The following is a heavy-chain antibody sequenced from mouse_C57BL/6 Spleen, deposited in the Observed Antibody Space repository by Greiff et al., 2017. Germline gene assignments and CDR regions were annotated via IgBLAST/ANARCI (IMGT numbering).Heavy chain of an antibody. CDR2: IDPSDSYT. V-gene: IGHV1-69*01. CDR3: ARGGSSPLYAMDY. J-gene: IGHJ4*01. CDR1: GYTFTSYW. D-gene: IGHD1-1*01. Sequence: QVQLQQPGAELVMPGASVKLSCKASGYTFTSYWMHWVKQRPGQGLEWIGEIDPSDSYTNYNQKFKGKSTLTVDQSSSTAYMQLSSLTSEDSAVYYCARGGSSPLYAMDYWGPGTSVTVSS.